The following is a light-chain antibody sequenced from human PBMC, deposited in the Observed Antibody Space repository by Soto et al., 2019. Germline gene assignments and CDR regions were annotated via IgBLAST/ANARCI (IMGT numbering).Light chain of an antibody. J-gene: IGLJ3*02. Sequence: QLVLTQSPSASXXLGASVKLTCTLSSGHSSYAIAWHQQHPEKGPRYLMNLNSDGSHNKGDGIPDRFSGSSSGAERYLTISSLQSEDEADYYCQTWGTGIWVFGGGTKLTVL. V-gene: IGLV4-69*01. CDR2: LNSDGSH. CDR3: QTWGTGIWV. CDR1: SGHSSYA.